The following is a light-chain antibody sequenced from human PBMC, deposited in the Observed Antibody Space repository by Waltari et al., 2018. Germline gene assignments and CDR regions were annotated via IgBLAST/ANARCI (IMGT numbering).Light chain of an antibody. CDR1: SGDVGMFNL. J-gene: IGLJ3*02. CDR3: CSYAGNKWL. V-gene: IGLV2-23*02. Sequence: QSALTQPASVSGSPGQSITISCSGSSGDVGMFNLVSWYQQHPGKAPQLIIYHVDDRPSGVSYRFSASKAVHTASLTISGLQPEDEADYYCCSYAGNKWLFGGGTKVTVL. CDR2: HVD.